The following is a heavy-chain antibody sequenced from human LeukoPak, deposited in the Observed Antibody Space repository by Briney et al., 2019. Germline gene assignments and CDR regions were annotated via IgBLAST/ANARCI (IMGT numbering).Heavy chain of an antibody. CDR2: ISSSSSYI. D-gene: IGHD5-18*01. CDR1: GFTFSSYS. V-gene: IGHV3-21*01. CDR3: ARGLRRGYSYGFGY. J-gene: IGHJ4*02. Sequence: GGSLRLSCAASGFTFSSYSMNWVRQAPGKGLEWVSSISSSSSYIYYADSVKGRFTISRDNAKNSLYLQMNSLRAEDTAVYYCARGLRRGYSYGFGYWGQGTLVTVSS.